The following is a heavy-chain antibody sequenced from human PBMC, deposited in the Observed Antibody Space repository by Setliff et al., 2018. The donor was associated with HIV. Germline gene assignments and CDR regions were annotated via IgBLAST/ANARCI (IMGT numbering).Heavy chain of an antibody. D-gene: IGHD3-16*01. CDR2: IHAGNGYT. Sequence: ASVKVSCKASGYTFTSYAMHWVRQAPGQRLEWMGWIHAGNGYTKYSQKFQGRVTFTRDTSASTAYMDLSSLRSEDTAVYYCARIWGIPPLYYFDYWGQGTLVTVSS. V-gene: IGHV1-3*01. CDR3: ARIWGIPPLYYFDY. J-gene: IGHJ4*02. CDR1: GYTFTSYA.